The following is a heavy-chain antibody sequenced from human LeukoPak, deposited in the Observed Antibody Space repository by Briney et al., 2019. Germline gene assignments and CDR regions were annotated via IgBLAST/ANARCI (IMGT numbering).Heavy chain of an antibody. CDR3: AKALAPMTTVTSDFDY. CDR1: GFTFSSYS. V-gene: IGHV3-21*01. Sequence: GGSLRLSCAASGFTFSSYSMNWVRQAPGKGLEWVSSISSSSSYIYYADSVKGRFTISRDNAKNSLYLQMNSLRAEDTAVYYCAKALAPMTTVTSDFDYWGQGTLVSVSS. J-gene: IGHJ4*02. D-gene: IGHD4-17*01. CDR2: ISSSSSYI.